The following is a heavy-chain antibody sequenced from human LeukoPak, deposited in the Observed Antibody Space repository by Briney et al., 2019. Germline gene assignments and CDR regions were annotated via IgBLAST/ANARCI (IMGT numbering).Heavy chain of an antibody. Sequence: GASVKVSCKAFGYTFTSNYMHWVRQAPGQGPEWMGVISPSGGSTTYAQKLQGRVTMTIDTSTSTAYMELRSLRSDDTAVYYCARDLGADYGDYVFDPWGQGTLVIVSS. D-gene: IGHD4-17*01. CDR2: ISPSGGST. CDR1: GYTFTSNY. V-gene: IGHV1-46*01. J-gene: IGHJ5*02. CDR3: ARDLGADYGDYVFDP.